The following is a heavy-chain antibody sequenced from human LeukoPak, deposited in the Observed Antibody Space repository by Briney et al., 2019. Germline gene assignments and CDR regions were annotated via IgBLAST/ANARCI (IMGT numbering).Heavy chain of an antibody. CDR1: GFTFSSHN. CDR2: ISSSSSYI. D-gene: IGHD2-2*01. J-gene: IGHJ4*02. V-gene: IGHV3-21*01. Sequence: PGGSLRLSCAASGFTFSSHNMNWVRQAPGKGLDGVSSISSSSSYIYYADSVKGRFTISRDNAKNSLYLQMNSLRAEDTAVYYCARAQPAAIEGPGFDYWGQGTLVTVSS. CDR3: ARAQPAAIEGPGFDY.